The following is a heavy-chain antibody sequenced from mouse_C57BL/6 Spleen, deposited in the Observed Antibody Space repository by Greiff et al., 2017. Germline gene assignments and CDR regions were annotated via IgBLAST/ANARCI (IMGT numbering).Heavy chain of an antibody. CDR2: IDPETGGT. Sequence: VQLQQSGAELVRPGASVTLSCTASGYTFTDYEMHWVKQTPVHGLEWIGAIDPETGGTAYNQKFKGKAILTADKSSSTAYMELRSLTSEDSAVEYCTRFSRYDDAVAYWGQGTLVTVAA. J-gene: IGHJ3*01. CDR3: TRFSRYDDAVAY. CDR1: GYTFTDYE. V-gene: IGHV1-15*01. D-gene: IGHD2-12*01.